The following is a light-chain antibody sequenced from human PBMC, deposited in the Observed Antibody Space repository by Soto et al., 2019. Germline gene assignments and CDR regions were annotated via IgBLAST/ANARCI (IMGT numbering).Light chain of an antibody. CDR2: ENY. Sequence: QSVLTQPPSVSAAPGQKVTISCSGSSSNIGNNYVSWYQHLPGTAPKLLIYENYKRPSGIPDRFSGSKSGTSATLGITGLQTGDEADYYCGTWDSSLHPVVVFGGGTKLTVL. CDR1: SSNIGNNY. J-gene: IGLJ2*01. CDR3: GTWDSSLHPVVV. V-gene: IGLV1-51*02.